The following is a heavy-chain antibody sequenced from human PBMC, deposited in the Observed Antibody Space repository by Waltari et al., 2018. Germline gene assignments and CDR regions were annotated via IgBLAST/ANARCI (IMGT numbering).Heavy chain of an antibody. Sequence: QPLLQESGPELVKPSETLSLTCSVSGGSISSSNYYWGWIRQPPGKGLDWIGSIYYSGSTYYNSSLKSRVTISLDTSKNQLSLKLSSVTAADTAVYFCASGGGYTNGWDYWGQGTLVTVSS. CDR2: IYYSGST. D-gene: IGHD6-19*01. J-gene: IGHJ4*02. CDR1: GGSISSSNYY. V-gene: IGHV4-39*07. CDR3: ASGGGYTNGWDY.